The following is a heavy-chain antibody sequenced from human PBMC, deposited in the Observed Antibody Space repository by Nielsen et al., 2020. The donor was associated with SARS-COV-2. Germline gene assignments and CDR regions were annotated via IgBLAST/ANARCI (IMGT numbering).Heavy chain of an antibody. Sequence: SETLSLTCAVFGGSVNTHAWWSWVRQAPGKGLEWIGEVYHSGATNYNPSLRSRVTLSMDKSRNQFSLKMTAVTAEDTGIYYCARDSVQWRDYFYYMDVWGTGTTVTVSS. V-gene: IGHV4-4*02. D-gene: IGHD6-19*01. CDR2: VYHSGAT. CDR3: ARDSVQWRDYFYYMDV. J-gene: IGHJ6*03. CDR1: GGSVNTHAW.